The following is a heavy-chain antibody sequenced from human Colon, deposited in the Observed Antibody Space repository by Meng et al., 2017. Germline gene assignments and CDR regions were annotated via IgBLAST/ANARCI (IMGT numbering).Heavy chain of an antibody. CDR2: IYYSGST. D-gene: IGHD4-17*01. CDR1: GGSISSGGFY. V-gene: IGHV4-31*03. J-gene: IGHJ5*02. Sequence: QVHLQESGPGPVKPSQTLSLTCTVSGGSISSGGFYWSWIRQHPGKGLEWIGYIYYSGSTYYNPSLRSRVAISIDTSKNQFSLKLTSVTAADTAVYFCARTNYGDYNWFDPWGQGTLVTVSS. CDR3: ARTNYGDYNWFDP.